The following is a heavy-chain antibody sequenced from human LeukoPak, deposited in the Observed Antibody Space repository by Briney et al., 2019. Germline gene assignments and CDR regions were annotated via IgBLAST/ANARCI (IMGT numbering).Heavy chain of an antibody. CDR1: GDSISSYF. J-gene: IGHJ4*02. Sequence: SETLSLTCTVSGDSISSYFWSWIRQPPGKGLEWIGYIYYSGSTNYNPSLKSRVTISVDTSKTHFSLKLSSVTAADTAVYYCASPIAVAGLDYWGQGTLVTVSS. D-gene: IGHD6-19*01. CDR3: ASPIAVAGLDY. CDR2: IYYSGST. V-gene: IGHV4-59*01.